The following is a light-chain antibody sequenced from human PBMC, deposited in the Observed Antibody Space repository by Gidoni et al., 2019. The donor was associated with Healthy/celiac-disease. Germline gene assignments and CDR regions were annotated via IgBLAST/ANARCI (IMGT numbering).Light chain of an antibody. Sequence: ELVFTQSPGTLSLSPGERSTLSCRASQSVSSSYLAWYQQKPGQAPRLLIYGASSRATGLPDRFSGSGSGTDFTLTISRLEPEDFAVYYCQQYGSSPPYTFGQGTKLEIK. CDR2: GAS. CDR1: QSVSSSY. V-gene: IGKV3-20*01. J-gene: IGKJ2*01. CDR3: QQYGSSPPYT.